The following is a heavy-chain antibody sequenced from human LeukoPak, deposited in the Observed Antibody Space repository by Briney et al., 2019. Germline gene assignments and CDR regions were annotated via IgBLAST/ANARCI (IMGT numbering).Heavy chain of an antibody. V-gene: IGHV3-11*06. D-gene: IGHD2-15*01. CDR2: ISSSSSYT. J-gene: IGHJ4*02. CDR1: GFTFSDYH. CDR3: ARDQVVAAIPFDY. Sequence: PGGSLRLSCAASGFTFSDYHMSWIRQAPGKGLEWVSYISSSSSYTNYADSVKGRFTISRDNAKNSLYLQMNSLRDEDTAVYYCARDQVVAAIPFDYWGQGTLVTVSS.